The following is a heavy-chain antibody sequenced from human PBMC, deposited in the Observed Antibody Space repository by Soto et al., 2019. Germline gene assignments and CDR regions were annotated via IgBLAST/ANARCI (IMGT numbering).Heavy chain of an antibody. CDR3: AKYGSGNYGAYALDI. CDR2: INPGGREK. Sequence: HPGGSLRLSCAASGFTFGGYWMSWVRQAPGKGLEWVANINPGGREKNYVNSVKGRFSISRDDAERSHHLQMNSLRAEDTAVYYCAKYGSGNYGAYALDIWGQGTMVTVSS. CDR1: GFTFGGYW. V-gene: IGHV3-7*01. D-gene: IGHD3-10*01. J-gene: IGHJ3*02.